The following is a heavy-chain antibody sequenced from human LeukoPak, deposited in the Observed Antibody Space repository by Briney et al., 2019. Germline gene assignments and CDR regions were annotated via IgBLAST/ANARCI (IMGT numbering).Heavy chain of an antibody. V-gene: IGHV1-2*02. Sequence: ASVKVSCKASGYNFTGYYMHWVRQAPGQGLEWMGWINPNSGGTNYAQKFQGRVTMTRDMSISTAYMELSRLRSDDTAVYYCAREAAAAGENYFDYWGQGTLVTVSP. D-gene: IGHD6-13*01. J-gene: IGHJ4*02. CDR1: GYNFTGYY. CDR3: AREAAAAGENYFDY. CDR2: INPNSGGT.